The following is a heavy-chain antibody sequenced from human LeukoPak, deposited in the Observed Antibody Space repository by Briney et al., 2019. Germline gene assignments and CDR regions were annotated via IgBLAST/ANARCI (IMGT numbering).Heavy chain of an antibody. CDR3: ARENYGGNSGPFDY. Sequence: KPSQTLSLNCTVWGGPISSGDYYPRWIPTPPDNGLDSIGYIYHSGSTYYNPSLKSRVTISVGTSKNQFSLKLSSVTAADTAVYYCARENYGGNSGPFDYWGQGTLVTVSS. D-gene: IGHD4-23*01. J-gene: IGHJ4*02. CDR1: GGPISSGDYY. V-gene: IGHV4-30-4*08. CDR2: IYHSGST.